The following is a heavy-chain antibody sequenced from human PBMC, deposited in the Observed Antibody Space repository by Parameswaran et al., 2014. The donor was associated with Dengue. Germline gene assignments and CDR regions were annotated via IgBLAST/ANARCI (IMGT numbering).Heavy chain of an antibody. CDR2: IYHSGST. J-gene: IGHJ6*02. CDR1: GGSISSTNW. Sequence: SETLSLTCAVSGGSISSTNWWSWVRQPPGKGLEWIGEIYHSGSTNYNPSLKSRVTISVDKSKNQFSLKLSSVTAADTAVYYCARAGTSLLDPRRDYYGMDVWGQGTTVTVSS. V-gene: IGHV4-4*02. CDR3: ARAGTSLLDPRRDYYGMDV. D-gene: IGHD2-2*01.